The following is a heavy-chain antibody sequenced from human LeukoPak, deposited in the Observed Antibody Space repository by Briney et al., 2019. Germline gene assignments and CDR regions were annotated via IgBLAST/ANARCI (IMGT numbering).Heavy chain of an antibody. D-gene: IGHD1-1*01. CDR1: GDSFSSNSAA. CDR3: ARSTGPIDY. J-gene: IGHJ4*02. Sequence: SQTLSLTCAISGDSFSSNSAAWNWIRQSPSRGLAWLGRTHYRSKWSTYYAVSVKSRISINRDTSKNQISLQLNSMTPEDTAVYYCARSTGPIDYWGQGTLVTVSS. CDR2: THYRSKWST. V-gene: IGHV6-1*01.